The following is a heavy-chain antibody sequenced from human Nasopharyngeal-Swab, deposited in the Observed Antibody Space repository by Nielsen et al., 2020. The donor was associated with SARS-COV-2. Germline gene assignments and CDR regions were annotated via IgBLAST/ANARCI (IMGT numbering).Heavy chain of an antibody. CDR2: VKQDGSAI. CDR3: ARDPILGPPDYFDY. CDR1: GFTFSSYW. D-gene: IGHD1-14*01. J-gene: IGHJ4*02. V-gene: IGHV3-7*04. Sequence: GGSLRLSCAASGFTFSSYWMNWVRLTPMKRLEWVATVKQDGSAIYHVDSLKGRFTISRDNAKNSLYLQMNSLRAGDTAVYFCARDPILGPPDYFDYWGRGTLVIVSS.